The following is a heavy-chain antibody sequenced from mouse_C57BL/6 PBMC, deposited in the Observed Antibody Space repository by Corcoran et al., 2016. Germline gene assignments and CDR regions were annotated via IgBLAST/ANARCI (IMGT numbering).Heavy chain of an antibody. CDR3: ARAPYSYGSSYGWYFDV. CDR1: GYTFTDYN. V-gene: IGHV1-18*01. Sequence: EVQLQQSGPELVKPGASVKIPCKASGYTFTDYNMDWVKQSHGKSLEWIGDINPNNGGTIYNQKFKGKATLTVDKSSSTAYMELRSLTSEDTAVYYCARAPYSYGSSYGWYFDVWGTGTTVTVSS. J-gene: IGHJ1*03. D-gene: IGHD1-1*01. CDR2: INPNNGGT.